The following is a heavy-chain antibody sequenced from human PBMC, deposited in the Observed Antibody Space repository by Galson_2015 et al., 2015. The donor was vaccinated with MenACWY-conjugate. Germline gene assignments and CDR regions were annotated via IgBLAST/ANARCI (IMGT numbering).Heavy chain of an antibody. CDR1: GFTFRQYA. V-gene: IGHV3-23*01. CDR2: ISDSGAAT. CDR3: AKDVYMDV. J-gene: IGHJ6*03. Sequence: SLRLSCAVSGFTFRQYAMSWVRQAPGTGLEWVAIISDSGAATHYIDSAKGRFTISRDNSKNTLYLQMSRLRAEDTALHYCAKDVYMDVWGKGTTVSVSS.